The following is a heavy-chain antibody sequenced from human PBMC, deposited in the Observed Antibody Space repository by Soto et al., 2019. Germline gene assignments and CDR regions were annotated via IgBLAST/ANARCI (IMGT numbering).Heavy chain of an antibody. D-gene: IGHD5-12*01. CDR1: GGSISSGGYY. Sequence: PSETLSLTCTVSGGSISSGGYYWSWIRQHPGKGLEWIGYIYYSGSTYYNPSLKSRVTISVDTSKNQFSLKLSSVTAADTAVYYCARGSNGYGIDYWGQGTLVTVSS. CDR2: IYYSGST. CDR3: ARGSNGYGIDY. V-gene: IGHV4-31*03. J-gene: IGHJ4*02.